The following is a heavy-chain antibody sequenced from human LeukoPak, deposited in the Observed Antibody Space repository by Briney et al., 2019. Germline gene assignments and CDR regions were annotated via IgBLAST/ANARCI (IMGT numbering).Heavy chain of an antibody. D-gene: IGHD2-2*01. CDR2: IHYSGST. V-gene: IGHV4-59*01. Sequence: TSETLSLTCTVSGGSISSYYWSWIRQPPGKGLEWIGYIHYSGSTNYNPSLKSRVTISLETSQKQIPLKLSSVTAADTAVYYCARGRGPAVGAMVSARYFDLWGRGTLVTVPS. J-gene: IGHJ2*01. CDR3: ARGRGPAVGAMVSARYFDL. CDR1: GGSISSYY.